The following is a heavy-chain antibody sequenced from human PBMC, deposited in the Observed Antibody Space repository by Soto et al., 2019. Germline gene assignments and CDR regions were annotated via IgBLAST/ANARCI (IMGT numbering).Heavy chain of an antibody. V-gene: IGHV3-7*05. D-gene: IGHD3-16*01. Sequence: EVQLVESGGGLVQPGGSLRLSCAASGFTFSSYWMSWVRQAPGKGLEWVANIKQDGSEKYYVDSVKGRFTISRDNAKNSLYLQMNSLRAEDTAVYYCARDVSVSGGVMVGYYYYGMDVWGQGTTVTVSS. J-gene: IGHJ6*02. CDR2: IKQDGSEK. CDR1: GFTFSSYW. CDR3: ARDVSVSGGVMVGYYYYGMDV.